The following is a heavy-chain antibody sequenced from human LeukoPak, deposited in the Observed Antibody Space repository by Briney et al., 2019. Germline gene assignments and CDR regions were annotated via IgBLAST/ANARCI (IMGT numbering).Heavy chain of an antibody. CDR3: ARRYGSGSYYYYYGMDV. D-gene: IGHD3-10*01. V-gene: IGHV4-34*01. CDR2: INHSGST. CDR1: GGSFSGYY. J-gene: IGHJ6*04. Sequence: SETLSLTCAVYGGSFSGYYWSWIGQPPGKGLEWIGEINHSGSTNYNPSLKSRVTISVDTSKNQFSLKLSSVTAADTAVYYCARRYGSGSYYYYYGMDVWGKGTTVTVSS.